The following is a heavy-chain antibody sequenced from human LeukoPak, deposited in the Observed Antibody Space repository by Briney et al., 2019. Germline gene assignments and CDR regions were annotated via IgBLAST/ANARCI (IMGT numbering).Heavy chain of an antibody. D-gene: IGHD3-10*01. J-gene: IGHJ4*02. CDR2: ISSSGSTI. CDR3: AGSPIWFGELSEFDY. Sequence: PGGSLRLSCAASGFTFSDYYMSWIRQAPGKGLEWVSYISSSGSTIYYADSVKGRFTISRDNAKNSLYLQMNSLRAEDTAVYYCAGSPIWFGELSEFDYWGQGTLVTVSS. CDR1: GFTFSDYY. V-gene: IGHV3-11*01.